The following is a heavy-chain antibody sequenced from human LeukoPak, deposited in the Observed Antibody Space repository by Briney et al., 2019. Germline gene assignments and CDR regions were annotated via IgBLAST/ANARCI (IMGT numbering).Heavy chain of an antibody. J-gene: IGHJ6*03. CDR1: GFTFNNYN. D-gene: IGHD1-26*01. Sequence: PGGSLRLSCATSGFTFNNYNMNWVRQAPGRALEWVSSITSSGTYIFYADSVKGRFTISRDNAKNSLYLQMNILGPEDTAVYYCARDPYSGNYGNYYYYYMDVWGKGTTVTISS. V-gene: IGHV3-21*01. CDR3: ARDPYSGNYGNYYYYYMDV. CDR2: ITSSGTYI.